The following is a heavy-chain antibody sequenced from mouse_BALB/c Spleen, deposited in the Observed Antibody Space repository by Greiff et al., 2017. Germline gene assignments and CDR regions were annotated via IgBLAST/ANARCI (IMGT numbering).Heavy chain of an antibody. V-gene: IGHV3-8*02. J-gene: IGHJ4*01. CDR2: ISYSGST. CDR3: ARPTMITSYAMDY. D-gene: IGHD2-4*01. CDR1: GDSITSGY. Sequence: EVKVVESGPSLVKPSQTLSLTCSVTGDSITSGYWNWIRKFPGNKLEYMGYISYSGSTYYNPSLKSRISITRDTSKNQYYLQLNSVTTEDTATYYCARPTMITSYAMDYWGQGTSVTVSS.